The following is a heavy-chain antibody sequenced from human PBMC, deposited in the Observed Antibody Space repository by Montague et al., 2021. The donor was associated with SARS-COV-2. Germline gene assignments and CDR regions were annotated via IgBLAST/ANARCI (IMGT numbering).Heavy chain of an antibody. CDR2: IYYSGST. V-gene: IGHV4-59*01. CDR3: ARGAGYSSSWYLAFEI. CDR1: SGSISSYY. Sequence: SETLSLTCTVSSGSISSYYWSWIRQPPGKGLEWIGYIYYSGSTNYNPSLKSRVTISVDTSKNQFSLKLSSVTAADTAVYYCARGAGYSSSWYLAFEIWGQGKIVTGS. D-gene: IGHD6-13*01. J-gene: IGHJ3*02.